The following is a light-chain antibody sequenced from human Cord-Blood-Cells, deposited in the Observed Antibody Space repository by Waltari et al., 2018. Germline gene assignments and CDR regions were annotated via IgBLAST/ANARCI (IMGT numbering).Light chain of an antibody. Sequence: SYELTQPPSVSVSPGQTASITCSGDKLGDKYACWYQQKPGQSPVLVIYQDSKRPSGIPERVSGSNSGNTATLTISGTQAMGEADYYCQAWDSSTVGFGGGTKLTV. V-gene: IGLV3-1*01. J-gene: IGLJ2*01. CDR2: QDS. CDR1: KLGDKY. CDR3: QAWDSSTVG.